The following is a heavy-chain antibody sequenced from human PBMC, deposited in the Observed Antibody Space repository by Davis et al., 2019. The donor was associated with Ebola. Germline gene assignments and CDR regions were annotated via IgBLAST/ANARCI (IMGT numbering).Heavy chain of an antibody. CDR1: GGPISSYY. CDR3: ARLCKRCRDAFDI. Sequence: SETLSLTCTVSGGPISSYYWSWIRQPPGKGLEWIGYIHYSGSTYYNPSLKSRVTISVDTSKNQFSLKLSSVTAADTAVYYCARLCKRCRDAFDIWGQGTMVTVSS. CDR2: IHYSGST. D-gene: IGHD4/OR15-4a*01. V-gene: IGHV4-59*04. J-gene: IGHJ3*02.